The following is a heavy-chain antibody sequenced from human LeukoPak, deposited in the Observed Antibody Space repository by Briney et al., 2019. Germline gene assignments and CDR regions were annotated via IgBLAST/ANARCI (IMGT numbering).Heavy chain of an antibody. Sequence: SETLSLTCAVSGGSISSGGYSWRWIRQPPGKGLEWIGYIYYSGSTNYNPSLKSRVTISVDTSKNQFSLNLKSVRDADTAVYYCATYLWARHFESWGQGTLVTVSS. D-gene: IGHD3-16*01. CDR2: IYYSGST. CDR3: ATYLWARHFES. CDR1: GGSISSGGYS. V-gene: IGHV4-61*08. J-gene: IGHJ4*02.